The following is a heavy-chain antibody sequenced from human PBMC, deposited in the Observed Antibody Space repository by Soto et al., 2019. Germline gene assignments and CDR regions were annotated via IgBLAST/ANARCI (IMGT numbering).Heavy chain of an antibody. V-gene: IGHV4-34*01. D-gene: IGHD3-10*01. J-gene: IGHJ5*02. Sequence: SETLSLTCAVYGGSFSGYYWSWIRQPPGKGLEWIGEINHSGSTNYNPSLKSRVTISVDTSKNQFSLKLSSVTAADTAVYYCARGSITMVRGVTSRRNNRFDPWGQRTLVTVSS. CDR2: INHSGST. CDR3: ARGSITMVRGVTSRRNNRFDP. CDR1: GGSFSGYY.